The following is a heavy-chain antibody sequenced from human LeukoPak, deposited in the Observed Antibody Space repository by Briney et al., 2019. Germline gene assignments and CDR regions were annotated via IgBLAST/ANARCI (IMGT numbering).Heavy chain of an antibody. J-gene: IGHJ6*04. D-gene: IGHD3-10*01. CDR3: AGSGSYYGYYYYGMDV. Sequence: GGSLRLSCAASGFTFSSYAMSWVRQAPGKGLEWVSAISGSGGSTYYADSVKGRFTISRDNSKNTLYLQMNSLRAEDTAVYYCAGSGSYYGYYYYGMDVWGKGTTVTVSS. CDR1: GFTFSSYA. CDR2: ISGSGGST. V-gene: IGHV3-23*01.